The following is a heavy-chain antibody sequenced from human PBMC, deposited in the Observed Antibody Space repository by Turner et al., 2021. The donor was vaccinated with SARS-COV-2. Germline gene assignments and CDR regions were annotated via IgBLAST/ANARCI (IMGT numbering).Heavy chain of an antibody. J-gene: IGHJ6*02. Sequence: QVQLVQSGAEVKKPGASVKVSCKASGYTFTSYDINWVRQATGQGLEWMGGFDPEDGETIYAQKFQGRVTMTEDTSTDTAYMELSSLRSEDTAVYYCATGVAVAGTPSEYYYYYGMDVWGQGTTVTVSS. D-gene: IGHD6-19*01. CDR3: ATGVAVAGTPSEYYYYYGMDV. V-gene: IGHV1-24*01. CDR2: FDPEDGET. CDR1: GYTFTSYD.